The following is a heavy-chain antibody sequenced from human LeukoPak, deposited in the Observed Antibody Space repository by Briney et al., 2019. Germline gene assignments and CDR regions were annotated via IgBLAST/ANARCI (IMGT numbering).Heavy chain of an antibody. CDR1: GFTFSNYN. CDR3: LKSPGSPPQSMDV. CDR2: ISSSSSTI. V-gene: IGHV3-48*01. Sequence: GSLRLSCAASGFTFSNYNMNWVRQAPGKGLEWVSYISSSSSTIYYADSVKGRFTITRDNVKKTVYMEMNSLRAEDTAVYYCLKSPGSPPQSMDVWGQGTTVTVSS. J-gene: IGHJ6*02.